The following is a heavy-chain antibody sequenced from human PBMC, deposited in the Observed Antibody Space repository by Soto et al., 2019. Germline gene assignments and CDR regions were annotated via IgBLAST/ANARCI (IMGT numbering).Heavy chain of an antibody. J-gene: IGHJ6*03. D-gene: IGHD2-15*01. CDR3: ARVQGGGSGRYYYYYMDV. V-gene: IGHV3-74*01. CDR2: INSDGSST. CDR1: GFTFSSYW. Sequence: EVQLVESGGGLVQPGGSLRLSCAASGFTFSSYWMHWVRQAPGKGLVWVSRINSDGSSTSYADSVKGRFTISRDNAKNTLYLQMNSLRPEDTAVYFCARVQGGGSGRYYYYYMDVWGKGTTVTVSS.